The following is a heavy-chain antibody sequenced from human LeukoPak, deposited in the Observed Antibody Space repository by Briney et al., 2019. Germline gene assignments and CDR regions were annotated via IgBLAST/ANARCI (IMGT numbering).Heavy chain of an antibody. CDR3: ARYNSGWNDY. D-gene: IGHD6-19*01. Sequence: PGGSLRLSCAASGFXFSSFNINWVRQAPGKGLEWVSSISSTSSLIWYADSLKGRFTISRDNAKNSLYLQMDSLRAEDTAVYYCARYNSGWNDYWGQGTLVTVSS. V-gene: IGHV3-21*01. CDR1: GFXFSSFN. CDR2: ISSTSSLI. J-gene: IGHJ4*02.